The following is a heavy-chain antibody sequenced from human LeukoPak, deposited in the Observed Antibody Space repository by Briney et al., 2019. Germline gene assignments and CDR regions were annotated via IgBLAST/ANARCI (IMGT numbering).Heavy chain of an antibody. J-gene: IGHJ4*02. CDR1: GGSFSGYY. CDR2: INHSGST. Sequence: SETLSLTCAVYGGSFSGYYWSWIRQPPGKGLGWIGEINHSGSTNYNPSLESRVPISVDTSKNQFSLKLSSVTAADTAVYYCARVGLGTGYVSRWTRDYWGQGTLVTVSS. CDR3: ARVGLGTGYVSRWTRDY. D-gene: IGHD3/OR15-3a*01. V-gene: IGHV4-34*01.